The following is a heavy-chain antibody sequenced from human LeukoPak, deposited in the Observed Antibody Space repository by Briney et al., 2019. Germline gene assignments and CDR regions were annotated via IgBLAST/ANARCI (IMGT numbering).Heavy chain of an antibody. CDR2: INTNTGNP. Sequence: GASVTVSFTASGYTFTIYALNWVRQAPGQGLEWMGWINTNTGNPTYAQGFTGRFVFSLDTSVSTAYLQISTLKAEDIAVYYCARVSRSRGEWLFDNWGQGTLVTVSS. CDR1: GYTFTIYA. CDR3: ARVSRSRGEWLFDN. J-gene: IGHJ4*02. V-gene: IGHV7-4-1*02. D-gene: IGHD3-3*01.